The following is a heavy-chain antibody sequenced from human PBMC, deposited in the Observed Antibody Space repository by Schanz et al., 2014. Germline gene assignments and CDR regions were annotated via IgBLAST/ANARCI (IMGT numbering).Heavy chain of an antibody. V-gene: IGHV4-34*01. J-gene: IGHJ4*02. CDR2: VNHGGYT. CDR3: ATWSGTRLFHN. Sequence: QVQLQQWGAGLLKPSETLSLTCAFSGGSFSGYWWTWVRQSPGKGLEWIGEVNHGGYTNYNPSLRPRVPLSGDMAKSQFTRRPSSVPAADTAAYYCATWSGTRLFHNWGQGTLVTVSS. CDR1: GGSFSGYW. D-gene: IGHD1-7*01.